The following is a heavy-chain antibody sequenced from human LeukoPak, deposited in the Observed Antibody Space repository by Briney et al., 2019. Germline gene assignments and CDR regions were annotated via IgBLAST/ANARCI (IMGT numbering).Heavy chain of an antibody. CDR3: AKDESSSVYTSSWDNWFDP. V-gene: IGHV3-9*01. J-gene: IGHJ5*02. D-gene: IGHD6-13*01. CDR1: GFTFDDYA. Sequence: PGGSLRLSCAASGFTFDDYAMHWVRQAPGKGLEWVSGISWNSHSIGYADSVKGRFTISRDNAKNSLYLQMSSLRAEDTAFYYCAKDESSSVYTSSWDNWFDPWGQGTLVTVSS. CDR2: ISWNSHSI.